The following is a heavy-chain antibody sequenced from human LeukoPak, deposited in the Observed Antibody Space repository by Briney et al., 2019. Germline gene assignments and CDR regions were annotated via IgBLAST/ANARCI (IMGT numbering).Heavy chain of an antibody. V-gene: IGHV3-23*01. CDR3: ATGRERFHS. D-gene: IGHD5-24*01. CDR1: GFTFSSFA. Sequence: GGSLRLSCAASGFTFSSFAMTWVRQAPGKGLEWVSSISESDSSTNYADSVKGRFTISRDNSKNTLYLQMNSLRAEDTAVYFCATGRERFHSWGQGTLVTVSS. J-gene: IGHJ4*02. CDR2: ISESDSST.